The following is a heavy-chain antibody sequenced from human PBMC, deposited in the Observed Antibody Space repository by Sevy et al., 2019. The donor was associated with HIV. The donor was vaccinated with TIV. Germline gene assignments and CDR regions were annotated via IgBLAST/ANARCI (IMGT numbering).Heavy chain of an antibody. CDR3: AKDGGNYGTGINNHGMAV. CDR1: GFSFNNFG. CDR2: ISYDGNHK. D-gene: IGHD1-1*01. Sequence: GGSLRLSCAASGFSFNNFGMHWVRQAPGKGLEWVAVISYDGNHKYYAGDSVKGRFSISRDNSKNTLYLEINSLRNEDTAVFYCAKDGGNYGTGINNHGMAVWGQGTTVTVSS. J-gene: IGHJ6*02. V-gene: IGHV3-30*18.